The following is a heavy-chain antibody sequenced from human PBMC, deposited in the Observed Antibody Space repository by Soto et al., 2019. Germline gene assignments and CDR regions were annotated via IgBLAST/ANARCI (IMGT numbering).Heavy chain of an antibody. CDR2: INAGNGNT. V-gene: IGHV1-3*01. CDR1: GYTFTSYA. CDR3: ARTKVGYYDFWRGYYAISYYYGMDV. D-gene: IGHD3-3*01. J-gene: IGHJ6*02. Sequence: ASVRVSCKASGYTFTSYAMHWVRQAPGQRLEWMGWINAGNGNTKYSQKFQGRVTITRDTSASTAYMELSSLRSEDTAVYYCARTKVGYYDFWRGYYAISYYYGMDVSGQGTKVTVSS.